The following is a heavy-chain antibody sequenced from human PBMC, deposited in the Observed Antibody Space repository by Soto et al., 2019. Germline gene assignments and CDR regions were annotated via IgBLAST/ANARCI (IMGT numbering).Heavy chain of an antibody. V-gene: IGHV1-69*01. CDR3: ARSRYSSSWPGPSQH. CDR2: IIPIFGTA. D-gene: IGHD6-13*01. Sequence: QVQLVQSGAEVKKPGSSVKVSCKASGGTFSSYAISWVRQAPGQGLEWMGGIIPIFGTANYEQKFQGRVTITADESTSTAYMELSSLRSEDTDVYYCARSRYSSSWPGPSQHWGQGTLVTVSS. J-gene: IGHJ1*01. CDR1: GGTFSSYA.